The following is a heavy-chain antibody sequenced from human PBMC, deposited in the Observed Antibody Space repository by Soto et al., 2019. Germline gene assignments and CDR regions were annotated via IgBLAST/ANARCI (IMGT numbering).Heavy chain of an antibody. CDR3: AWSGDSGYSNWFDP. V-gene: IGHV4-59*01. CDR1: GCSLSSYY. Sequence: ETPCPPWTFSGCSLSSYYWGGVPQPPGKGLEGIGDIYYSGSTNYNPSLQGQVTISVDKSKNPFSLQLSSVTAADTAVYYCAWSGDSGYSNWFDPWGQGTLVTVSS. J-gene: IGHJ5*02. CDR2: IYYSGST. D-gene: IGHD5-12*01.